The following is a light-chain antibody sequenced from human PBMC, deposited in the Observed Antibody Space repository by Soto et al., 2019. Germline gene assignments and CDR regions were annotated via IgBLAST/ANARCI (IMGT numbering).Light chain of an antibody. V-gene: IGKV3-20*01. CDR1: QRVGSSY. J-gene: IGKJ4*01. CDR3: QQFHTSPLT. CDR2: GTS. Sequence: EIVLTQSPDTLSLSPGERATLSCRASQRVGSSYLAWYQQKPGQAPRLLIYGTSIRATGIPDRFSGSGSGTGFTLAVSRLEPEDFAVYYCQQFHTSPLTFGGGTKVEIK.